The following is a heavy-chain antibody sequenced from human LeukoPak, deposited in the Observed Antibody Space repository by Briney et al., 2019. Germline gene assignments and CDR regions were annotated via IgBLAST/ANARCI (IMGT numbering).Heavy chain of an antibody. V-gene: IGHV4-34*01. J-gene: IGHJ4*02. CDR2: INHSGST. CDR3: AHIAARPGKDDY. Sequence: SETLSLTCAVYGGSFSGYYWSWIRQRPGKGLEWIGEINHSGSTNYNPSLKSRVTISVDTSKNQFSLKLSSVTAADAAVYYCAHIAARPGKDDYWGQGTLVTVSS. D-gene: IGHD6-6*01. CDR1: GGSFSGYY.